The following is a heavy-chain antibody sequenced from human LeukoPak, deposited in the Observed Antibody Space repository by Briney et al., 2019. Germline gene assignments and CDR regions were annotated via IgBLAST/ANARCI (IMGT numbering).Heavy chain of an antibody. CDR2: IIPIFGTA. CDR3: STGIAVAGTGDSTGWFDP. V-gene: IGHV1-69*05. J-gene: IGHJ5*02. D-gene: IGHD6-19*01. CDR1: GGTFSSYA. Sequence: GASVKVSCKASGGTFSSYAISWVRQAPGQGLEWMGGIIPIFGTANYAQKFQGRVTMTRDTSTSTVYMELSSLRSEDTAVYYCSTGIAVAGTGDSTGWFDPWGQGTLVTVSS.